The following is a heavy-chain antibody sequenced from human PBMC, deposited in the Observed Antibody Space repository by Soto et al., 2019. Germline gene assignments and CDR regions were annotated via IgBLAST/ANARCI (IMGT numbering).Heavy chain of an antibody. CDR3: ANFNRYFDL. V-gene: IGHV4-59*01. CDR1: GGSIISFY. J-gene: IGHJ2*01. CDR2: IYYTGST. Sequence: SETLSLTCTFSGGSIISFYCRWLRQPPGKGLEWIGYIYYTGSTNYNPSLKSRVTISVDTSKNQFSLQLSSVTAADTAVYSCANFNRYFDLWGRGTLLT.